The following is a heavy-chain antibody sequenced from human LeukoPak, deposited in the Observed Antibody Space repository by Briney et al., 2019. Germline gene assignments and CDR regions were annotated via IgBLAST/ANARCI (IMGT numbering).Heavy chain of an antibody. CDR1: GFTFSSYA. CDR2: ISSSSSYI. V-gene: IGHV3-21*01. D-gene: IGHD3-22*01. J-gene: IGHJ4*02. CDR3: ARGGPPGSSGYYY. Sequence: GGSLRLSCAASGFTFSSYAMSWVRQAPGKGLEWVSSISSSSSYIYYADSVKGRFTISRDNAKNSLYLQMNSLRAEDTAVYCCARGGPPGSSGYYYWGQGTLVTVSS.